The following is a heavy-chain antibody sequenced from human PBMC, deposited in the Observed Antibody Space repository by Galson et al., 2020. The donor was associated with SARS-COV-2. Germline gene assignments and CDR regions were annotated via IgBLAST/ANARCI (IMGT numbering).Heavy chain of an antibody. CDR3: ARWGSCTGVRCYLYYSGLDV. Sequence: GESLTISCETSGFTFPNHWIACVRQKPGKGLEWMGVIYPDASDIRYNPSLQGHVTISVDKSINTAYLQWSSLEASDTAMYYCARWGSCTGVRCYLYYSGLDVWGQGTTVAVSS. CDR1: GFTFPNHW. V-gene: IGHV5-51*01. D-gene: IGHD2-15*01. CDR2: IYPDASDI. J-gene: IGHJ6*02.